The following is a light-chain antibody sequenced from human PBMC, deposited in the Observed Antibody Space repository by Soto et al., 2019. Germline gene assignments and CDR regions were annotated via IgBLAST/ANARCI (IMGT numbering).Light chain of an antibody. Sequence: EMVLTQSPATLTLSPGERATLSCRASQSVSNNYLAWYQQKPCQAPRLLIYGASNRATCILDRFSGSVSGTDFTLTIGRLEHEDFAVYYCQQYGSSGTFGQGAKGPIK. CDR3: QQYGSSGT. CDR2: GAS. J-gene: IGKJ1*01. CDR1: QSVSNNY. V-gene: IGKV3-20*01.